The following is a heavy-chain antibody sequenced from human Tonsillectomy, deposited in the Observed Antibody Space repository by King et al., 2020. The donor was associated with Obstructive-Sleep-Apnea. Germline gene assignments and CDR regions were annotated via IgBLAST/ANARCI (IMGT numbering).Heavy chain of an antibody. Sequence: VQLQESGPGLVKPSETLSLTCTVSGGSVSSGSYYWSWIRQPPGKGLEWIGYIYYSGSTNYNPSLKSRVTISVDTSKNQFSLKLSSVTAADTAVYYCAREGVVGAYDIWGQGTMVTVSS. V-gene: IGHV4-61*01. CDR2: IYYSGST. CDR1: GGSVSSGSYY. CDR3: AREGVVGAYDI. D-gene: IGHD1-26*01. J-gene: IGHJ3*02.